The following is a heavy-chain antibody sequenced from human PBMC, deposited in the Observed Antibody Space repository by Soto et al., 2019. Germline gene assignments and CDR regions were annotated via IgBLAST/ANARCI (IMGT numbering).Heavy chain of an antibody. J-gene: IGHJ4*02. V-gene: IGHV1-18*01. Sequence: QVQLMQSGLEVKRPGASVKVSCKTSGYTFTSYVISWVRQAPGHGLERMGWISADNHNTNVAQNFQGRVTLTTDTSTTTVFMELRNLRSDDTAVYYCARESRNYDALDYWGQGTLVTVSS. D-gene: IGHD3-22*01. CDR2: ISADNHNT. CDR1: GYTFTSYV. CDR3: ARESRNYDALDY.